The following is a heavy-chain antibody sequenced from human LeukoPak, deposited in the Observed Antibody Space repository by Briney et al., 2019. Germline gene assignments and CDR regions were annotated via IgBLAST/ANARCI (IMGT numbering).Heavy chain of an antibody. Sequence: GGSLRLSCAASGFTVSSNYMSWVRQAPGKGLAWVSVIYSGGSTYYADSVKGRFTISRDNSKNTLYLQMNSLRAEDTAVYYCASSQYGPSFDYWGQGTLVTVSS. V-gene: IGHV3-53*01. J-gene: IGHJ4*02. CDR3: ASSQYGPSFDY. CDR2: IYSGGST. CDR1: GFTVSSNY. D-gene: IGHD2-2*01.